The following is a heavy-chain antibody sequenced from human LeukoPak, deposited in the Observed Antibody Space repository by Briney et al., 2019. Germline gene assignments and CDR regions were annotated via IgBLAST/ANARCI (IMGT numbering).Heavy chain of an antibody. CDR2: INHSGST. D-gene: IGHD3-10*01. CDR1: GGSFSGYY. V-gene: IGHV4-34*01. Sequence: PSETLSLTCAVYGGSFSGYYWSWIRQPPGKGLEWIGEINHSGSTNYNPSLKSRVTISVDTSKNQFSLKLSSVTAADTAVYYCARDSYYYPYWGQGTLVTVSS. J-gene: IGHJ4*02. CDR3: ARDSYYYPY.